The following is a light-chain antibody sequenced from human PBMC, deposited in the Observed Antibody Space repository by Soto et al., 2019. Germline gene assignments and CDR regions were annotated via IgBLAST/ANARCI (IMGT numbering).Light chain of an antibody. V-gene: IGLV2-8*01. CDR3: SSYAGKNNWV. J-gene: IGLJ3*02. Sequence: QSALTQPPSASGSPGQSVTISCTGTSSDVGGSKYVSWYQQHPGNAPKLIIYDVSKRPSGVPDRFSGSKSGNTASLTVSGLQADDEADYYCSSYAGKNNWVFGGGTKLTVL. CDR1: SSDVGGSKY. CDR2: DVS.